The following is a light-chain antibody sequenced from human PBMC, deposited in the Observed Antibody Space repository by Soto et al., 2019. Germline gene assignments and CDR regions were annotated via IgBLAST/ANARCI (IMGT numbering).Light chain of an antibody. V-gene: IGKV3-11*01. J-gene: IGKJ1*01. CDR2: DAS. CDR3: QQRSDWPRWT. Sequence: EIVLTQSPATLSLSPGETATLSCRASQSVRSSLAWYQQKPGQAPRLLIYDASNRATGIPARFSGSGSGTDFSLPISSLEPEDFAVYYCQQRSDWPRWTFGQGTKVDI. CDR1: QSVRSS.